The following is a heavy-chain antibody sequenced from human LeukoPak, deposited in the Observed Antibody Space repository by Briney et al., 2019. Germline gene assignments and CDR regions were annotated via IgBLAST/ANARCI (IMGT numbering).Heavy chain of an antibody. D-gene: IGHD3-3*01. CDR2: ISAYNGNT. J-gene: IGHJ4*02. V-gene: IGHV1-18*01. CDR1: GYTFISFG. CDR3: ARAIFGVVIPSYHFDY. Sequence: GASVKVSCKASGYTFISFGISWVREAPGQALEWMGWISAYNGNTNYAQKLQGRVTMTTDTSTSTAYMELRSLRSDDTAVYYCARAIFGVVIPSYHFDYWGQGTLVTVSA.